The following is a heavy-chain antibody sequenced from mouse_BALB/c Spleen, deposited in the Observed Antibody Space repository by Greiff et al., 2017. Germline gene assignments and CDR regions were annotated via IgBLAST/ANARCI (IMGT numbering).Heavy chain of an antibody. CDR1: GFTFSSYG. CDR3: ARGGGRGGFDY. Sequence: EVQLVESGGDLVKPGGSLKLSCAASGFTFSSYGMSWVRQTPDKRLEWVATISSGGSYTYYPDSVKGRFTISRDNARNTLYLQMSSLKSEDTAMYCSARGGGRGGFDYWGQGTTLTVSS. J-gene: IGHJ2*01. CDR2: ISSGGSYT. V-gene: IGHV5-6*01.